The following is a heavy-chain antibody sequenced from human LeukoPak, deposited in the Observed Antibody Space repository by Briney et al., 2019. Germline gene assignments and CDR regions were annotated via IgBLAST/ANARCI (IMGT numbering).Heavy chain of an antibody. CDR2: IYYSGST. D-gene: IGHD6-13*01. V-gene: IGHV4-39*01. CDR3: ARHEGQLGFDY. Sequence: SETLSLTCTVSGGSISSSSYYWGWIRQPPGKGLEWIGTIYYSGSTYYNPSLKSRVTISVDTSKNQFSLKLSSVTAADTAVYSCARHEGQLGFDYWGQGTPVTVSS. J-gene: IGHJ4*02. CDR1: GGSISSSSYY.